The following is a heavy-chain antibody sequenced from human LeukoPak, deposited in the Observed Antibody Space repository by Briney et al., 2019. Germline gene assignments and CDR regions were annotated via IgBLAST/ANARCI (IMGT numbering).Heavy chain of an antibody. V-gene: IGHV3-23*01. CDR1: GFAFSTYA. Sequence: GGSLRLSCAASGFAFSTYAMNWVRQAPGKGLEWVSVISGSGGSIYYADSVKGRFTISKDKAKNTMDLQMNSLRAEDTAVYYCAREGSGSSYNWFDPWGQGTLVTVSS. CDR3: AREGSGSSYNWFDP. CDR2: ISGSGGSI. J-gene: IGHJ5*02. D-gene: IGHD3-10*01.